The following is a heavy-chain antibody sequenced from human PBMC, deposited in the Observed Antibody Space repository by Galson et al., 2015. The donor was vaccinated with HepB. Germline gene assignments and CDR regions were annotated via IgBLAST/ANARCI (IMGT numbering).Heavy chain of an antibody. CDR3: ARYSSRGGGLDV. J-gene: IGHJ6*02. D-gene: IGHD6-19*01. CDR1: GFTFSDHY. CDR2: SSDKAESYTT. Sequence: SLRLSCAASGFTFSDHYMDWVRQAPGKGLEWVGRSSDKAESYTTGYAASVQGRFTISRDDSENSLFLQMNSLKAEDTAVYYCARYSSRGGGLDVWGQGTTVTVSS. V-gene: IGHV3-72*01.